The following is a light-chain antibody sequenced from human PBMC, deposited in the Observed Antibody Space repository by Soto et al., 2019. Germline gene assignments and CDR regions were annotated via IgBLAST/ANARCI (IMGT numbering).Light chain of an antibody. CDR2: GAY. CDR1: QSVSSN. V-gene: IGKV3-15*01. Sequence: EIVMTQSPATLSVSPGERATLSCRASQSVSSNLAWYQQKPGQAPRLLIYGAYTRAAGVPARFSGSGSGTEFTLTISSLQPEDFGVYYCQQYNNWPLTFGGGTRVEIK. CDR3: QQYNNWPLT. J-gene: IGKJ4*01.